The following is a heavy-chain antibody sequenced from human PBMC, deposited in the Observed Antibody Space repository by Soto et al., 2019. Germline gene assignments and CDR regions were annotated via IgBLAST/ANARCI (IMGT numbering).Heavy chain of an antibody. Sequence: GGSLRLSFALSGFIFSRYSMNWVRQAPGKGLEWVSSIGTSGSYIYDTDSVKGRFTISRDNTKDSLYLQMNSLRAEDTAIYYCARGSAFIGLDYWGQGT. D-gene: IGHD1-26*01. CDR1: GFIFSRYS. J-gene: IGHJ4*02. CDR3: ARGSAFIGLDY. CDR2: IGTSGSYI. V-gene: IGHV3-21*01.